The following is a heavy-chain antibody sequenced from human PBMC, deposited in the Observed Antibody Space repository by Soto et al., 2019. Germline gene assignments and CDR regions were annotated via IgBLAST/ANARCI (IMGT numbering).Heavy chain of an antibody. Sequence: GGSLRRSCAASGFTVGNALMNWVRQAPGKGLEWVGRIKRKSDGGTTDFPAPVKGRFSISRDDSENTLYLQVNSLETEDTAVYYCTTEMRHTSGWYGAFDIWGQGTMVTVSS. CDR2: IKRKSDGGTT. CDR3: TTEMRHTSGWYGAFDI. J-gene: IGHJ3*02. V-gene: IGHV3-15*01. D-gene: IGHD6-19*01. CDR1: GFTVGNAL.